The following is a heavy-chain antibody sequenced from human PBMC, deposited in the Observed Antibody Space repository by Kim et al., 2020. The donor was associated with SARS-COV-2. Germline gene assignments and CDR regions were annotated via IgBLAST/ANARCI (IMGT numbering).Heavy chain of an antibody. CDR3: ARNSAADL. CDR2: K. J-gene: IGHJ4*02. Sequence: KYYADSVKGRFTISRDNAKDTLYLEMNSLRVEDTAVYYCARNSAADLWGQGTLVTVSS. V-gene: IGHV3-11*01. D-gene: IGHD4-4*01.